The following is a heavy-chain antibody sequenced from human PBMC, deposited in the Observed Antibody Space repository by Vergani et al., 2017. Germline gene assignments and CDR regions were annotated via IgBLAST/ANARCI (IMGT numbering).Heavy chain of an antibody. CDR2: IYHSGCT. J-gene: IGHJ5*02. CDR1: GGSLSSSNW. D-gene: IGHD3-3*01. Sequence: QVQLQESGPGLVKPPGTLSLTCAVSGGSLSSSNWWSWVRQPPGKGLEWIGEIYHSGCTNYNPSLKSRVTISVDKSENQFSLMLSTVTAADTAVYYCAGGRDCWSGSQWWFDPWGQGTLVTVSS. CDR3: AGGRDCWSGSQWWFDP. V-gene: IGHV4-4*03.